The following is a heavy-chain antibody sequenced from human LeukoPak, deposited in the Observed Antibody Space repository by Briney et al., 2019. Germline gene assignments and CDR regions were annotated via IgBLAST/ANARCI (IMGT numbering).Heavy chain of an antibody. J-gene: IGHJ4*02. CDR3: ARVLTTVTALDY. D-gene: IGHD4-17*01. CDR2: ISSSSSYI. V-gene: IGHV3-21*01. CDR1: GFTFSSYS. Sequence: GGSLRLSCAASGFTFSSYSMNWVRQAPGKGLEWVSSISSSSSYIYYADSVKGRFTISRDNANNSLYLQMNSLGAEDTAVFYCARVLTTVTALDYWGQGTLVTVSS.